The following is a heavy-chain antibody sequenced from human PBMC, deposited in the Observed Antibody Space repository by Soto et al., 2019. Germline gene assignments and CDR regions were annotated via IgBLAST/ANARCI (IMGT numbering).Heavy chain of an antibody. CDR3: ARDRSSPSLDY. Sequence: QVQLVESGGGVVQPGRSLRLSCAASGFIFSSYGMHWVRQAPGKGLEWVAVIWYDGSNKYYADSVKGRFTISRDNSKNTLYLQMNSRRAEDTAVYYCARDRSSPSLDYWGQGTLVTVSS. V-gene: IGHV3-33*01. J-gene: IGHJ4*02. D-gene: IGHD6-13*01. CDR2: IWYDGSNK. CDR1: GFIFSSYG.